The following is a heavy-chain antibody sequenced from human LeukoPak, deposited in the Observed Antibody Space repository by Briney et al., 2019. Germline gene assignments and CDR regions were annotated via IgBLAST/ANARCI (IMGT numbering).Heavy chain of an antibody. D-gene: IGHD3-16*01. CDR2: IYTSGST. J-gene: IGHJ6*04. Sequence: SETLSLTCTVSGGSISSYYWSWIRQPAGKGLEWIGRIYTSGSTNYNPSLKSRVTMSVDTSKNQFSLKLSSVTAADTAVYYCARGRVKKALSGGYMDVWGKGTTVTVSS. CDR3: ARGRVKKALSGGYMDV. CDR1: GGSISSYY. V-gene: IGHV4-4*07.